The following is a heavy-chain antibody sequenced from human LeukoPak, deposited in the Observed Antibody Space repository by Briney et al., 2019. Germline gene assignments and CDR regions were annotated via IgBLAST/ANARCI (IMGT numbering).Heavy chain of an antibody. D-gene: IGHD2-8*01. CDR2: FYHGGNT. Sequence: SETLSLTCAVSGYSISSGNSWGWIRQAPGKGLEWIGSFYHGGNTYYNPSLKSRVTMSVDTSKNQFSLKLTPVTVADTAVYYCASEKNGPPADYWGQGTLVTVSS. CDR1: GYSISSGNS. J-gene: IGHJ4*02. V-gene: IGHV4-38-2*01. CDR3: ASEKNGPPADY.